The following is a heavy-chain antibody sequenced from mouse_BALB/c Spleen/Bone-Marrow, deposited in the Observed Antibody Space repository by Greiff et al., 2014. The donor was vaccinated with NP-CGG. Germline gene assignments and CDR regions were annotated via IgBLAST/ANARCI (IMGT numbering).Heavy chain of an antibody. V-gene: IGHV1-54*01. J-gene: IGHJ2*01. CDR2: INPGSGGA. CDR1: GYAFTNYL. D-gene: IGHD1-1*01. CDR3: ARFGRYYFDY. Sequence: VQLQQSGAELVRPGTAVNVSCKASGYAFTNYLIEWVKRRPGQGLEWIGVINPGSGGANYNEKFKGKATLTADKSSSTAYMQLSSLTSDDSAVYFCARFGRYYFDYWGQGTTLTVSS.